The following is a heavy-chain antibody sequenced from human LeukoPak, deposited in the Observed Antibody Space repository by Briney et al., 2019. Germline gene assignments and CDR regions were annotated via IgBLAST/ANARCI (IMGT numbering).Heavy chain of an antibody. V-gene: IGHV1-8*01. J-gene: IGHJ4*02. CDR3: ARGGRWLQPPLNY. D-gene: IGHD5-24*01. Sequence: ASVKVSCKVSGYTLTELPMHWVRQATGQGLEWMGWMNPNSGNTGYAQKFQGRVTMTRNTSISTAYMELSSLRSEDTAVYYCARGGRWLQPPLNYWGQGTLVTVSS. CDR2: MNPNSGNT. CDR1: GYTLTELP.